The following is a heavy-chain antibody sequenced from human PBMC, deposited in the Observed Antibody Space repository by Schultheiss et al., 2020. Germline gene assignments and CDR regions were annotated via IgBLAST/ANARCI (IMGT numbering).Heavy chain of an antibody. CDR1: GGSISSGSYY. D-gene: IGHD5-12*01. CDR3: AREHSAYDVYDY. V-gene: IGHV4-61*01. J-gene: IGHJ4*02. Sequence: SETLSLTCTVSGGSISSGSYYWSWIRQPPGKGLEWIGYIYYSGSTNYNPSLKSRVTISVDTSKNQFSLKLSSVTAADTAVYYCAREHSAYDVYDYWGQGTLVTVSS. CDR2: IYYSGST.